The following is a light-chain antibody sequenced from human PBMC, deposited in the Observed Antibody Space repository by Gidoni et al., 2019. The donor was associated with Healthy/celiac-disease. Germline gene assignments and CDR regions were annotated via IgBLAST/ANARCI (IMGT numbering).Light chain of an antibody. CDR2: DAS. Sequence: EIVLTQSPATLSLSPGERATLSCRASQSVSSYLAWYQQKPGQAPRLLIYDASNRATGIPARFSGSGSGTDFTLTISSPVPDDFAVYYCQQRSNWRGTFGPGTKVDIK. V-gene: IGKV3-11*01. CDR1: QSVSSY. CDR3: QQRSNWRGT. J-gene: IGKJ3*01.